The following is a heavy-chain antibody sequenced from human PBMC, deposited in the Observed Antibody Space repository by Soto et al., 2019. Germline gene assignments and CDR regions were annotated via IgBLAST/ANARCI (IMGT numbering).Heavy chain of an antibody. D-gene: IGHD6-13*01. Sequence: QVQLVESGGGVVQPGRSLRLSCGASGFPVSSFGMHWVRQARGKGLEWVAVIWYDGSNNYYADSVKGRFTISRDNSKNTLYLQMNNLRAEDTAVYYCARDPSSIAAAGRFDYWGQGTLVSVFS. CDR2: IWYDGSNN. CDR3: ARDPSSIAAAGRFDY. J-gene: IGHJ4*02. CDR1: GFPVSSFG. V-gene: IGHV3-33*01.